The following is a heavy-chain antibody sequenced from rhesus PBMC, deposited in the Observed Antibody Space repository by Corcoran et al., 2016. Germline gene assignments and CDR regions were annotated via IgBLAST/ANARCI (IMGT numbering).Heavy chain of an antibody. CDR2: INTRNGNT. CDR1: GYTFTSYY. Sequence: QVQLVQSGAAVKKPGASVKLSCKASGYTFTSYYINWVRPAPGQVLEWMRWINTRNGNTGYAQKFQGRVTMTRDTSTSTAYMELSSLRSEDTAVYYCTRGYEYNIYWGQGVLVTVSS. V-gene: IGHV1S9*01. J-gene: IGHJ4*01. D-gene: IGHD4-23*01. CDR3: TRGYEYNIY.